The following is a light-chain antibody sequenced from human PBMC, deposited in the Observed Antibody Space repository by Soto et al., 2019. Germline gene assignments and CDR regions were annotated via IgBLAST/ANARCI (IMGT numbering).Light chain of an antibody. CDR2: DTS. CDR1: TGTVTSNHF. V-gene: IGLV7-46*01. CDR3: LLFYSGGLVV. J-gene: IGLJ2*01. Sequence: QAVVTQEPSLTVSPGGTVTLTCGSSTGTVTSNHFPYWFQQKPGQAPRILIYDTSNKHSWTPALFSGSLLGGKAALTLSGAQPEDEAEYYCLLFYSGGLVVFGGGTKLTVL.